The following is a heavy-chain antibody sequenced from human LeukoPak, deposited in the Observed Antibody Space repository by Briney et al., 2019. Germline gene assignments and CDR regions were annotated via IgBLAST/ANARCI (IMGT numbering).Heavy chain of an antibody. Sequence: ASVKVSCKTSGYTFTGYYIHWVRQAPGQGLEWMGGIIPIFGTANYAQKFQGRVTITADESTSTAYMELSSLRSEDTAVYYCARTRWGYYDSSGYPYYFDYWGQGTLVTVSS. CDR2: IIPIFGTA. CDR1: GYTFTGYY. D-gene: IGHD3-22*01. V-gene: IGHV1-69*13. CDR3: ARTRWGYYDSSGYPYYFDY. J-gene: IGHJ4*02.